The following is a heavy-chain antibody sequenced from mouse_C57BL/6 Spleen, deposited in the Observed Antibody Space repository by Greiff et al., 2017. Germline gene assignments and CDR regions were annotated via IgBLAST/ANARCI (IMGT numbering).Heavy chain of an antibody. CDR2: IDPSDSYT. J-gene: IGHJ1*03. D-gene: IGHD1-1*01. Sequence: VQLQQPGAELVMPGASVKLSCKASGYTFTSYWMHWVKQRPGQGLEWIGEIDPSDSYTNYNQKFKGKSTLTVDKSSSTAYRQLSSLTSEDSAVYYCARGDYGSSHWYFDVWGTGTTVTVSS. CDR1: GYTFTSYW. V-gene: IGHV1-69*01. CDR3: ARGDYGSSHWYFDV.